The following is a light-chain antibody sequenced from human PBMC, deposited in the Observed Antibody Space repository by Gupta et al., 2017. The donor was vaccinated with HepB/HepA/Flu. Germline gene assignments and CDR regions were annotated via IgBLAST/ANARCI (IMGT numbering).Light chain of an antibody. J-gene: IGKJ5*01. Sequence: EIVLTQSPATLSLSPGERATLSCRASQSVSSYLAWYQQKPGQAPRLLIYDASNRATCIPARFSGSGSGTDDTLTISSREPEDFAVYYCQQRSNWPPITFGQGTRLEIK. CDR3: QQRSNWPPIT. CDR1: QSVSSY. CDR2: DAS. V-gene: IGKV3-11*01.